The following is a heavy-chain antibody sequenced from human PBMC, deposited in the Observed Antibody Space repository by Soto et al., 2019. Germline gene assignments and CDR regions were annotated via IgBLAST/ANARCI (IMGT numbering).Heavy chain of an antibody. Sequence: GILSRKFAVHGGSFSDNFWSWIRQHPGKGLEWIGEINRSGSTNYIPSLKSRVTISVDTSKNQFSLKLSSVSAADTAVYYCARDKGSGSYNSRYYYGMDVWGQGTTVTVSS. D-gene: IGHD3-10*01. CDR2: INRSGST. J-gene: IGHJ6*02. CDR3: ARDKGSGSYNSRYYYGMDV. CDR1: GGSFSDNF. V-gene: IGHV4-34*01.